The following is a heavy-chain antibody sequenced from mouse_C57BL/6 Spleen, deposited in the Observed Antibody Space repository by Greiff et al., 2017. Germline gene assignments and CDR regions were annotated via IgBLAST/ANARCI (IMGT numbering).Heavy chain of an antibody. V-gene: IGHV5-4*01. D-gene: IGHD2-2*01. CDR2: ISDGGSYT. CDR3: ARDGYPLYYYAMDY. J-gene: IGHJ4*01. CDR1: GFTFSSYA. Sequence: EVMLVESGGGLVKPGGSLKLSCAASGFTFSSYAMSWVRQTPEKRLEWVATISDGGSYTYYPDNVQGRFTISRDNAKNNLYLQMSHLKSEDTAMYYCARDGYPLYYYAMDYWGQGTSVTVSS.